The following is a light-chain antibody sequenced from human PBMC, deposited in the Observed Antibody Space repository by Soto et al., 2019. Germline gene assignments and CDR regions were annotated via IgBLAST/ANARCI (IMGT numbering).Light chain of an antibody. J-gene: IGLJ2*01. CDR3: QSWGTAVV. CDR1: SGHSSYA. CDR2: LDTDGSH. V-gene: IGLV4-69*01. Sequence: QPVLTQSPSASASLGASVKLTCTLSSGHSSYAIAWHQQQPEKGPRYLMRLDTDGSHYKGDGIPDRFSGSSSGADRYLTISSLQSEDEADYYCQSWGTAVVFGGGTKVTVL.